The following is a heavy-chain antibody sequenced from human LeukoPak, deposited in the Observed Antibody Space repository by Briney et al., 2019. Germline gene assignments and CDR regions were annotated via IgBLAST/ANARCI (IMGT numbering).Heavy chain of an antibody. V-gene: IGHV4-59*01. CDR3: ARAQIQLWSFDY. D-gene: IGHD5-18*01. CDR2: IYYTGST. J-gene: IGHJ4*02. Sequence: SETLSLTCTVSGGSISSYYWSWIRQPPGKGREWIGYIYYTGSTNYNPSLKSRVTISVDTSKNQFSLKLSSVTAADTAVYYCARAQIQLWSFDYWGQGTLVTVSS. CDR1: GGSISSYY.